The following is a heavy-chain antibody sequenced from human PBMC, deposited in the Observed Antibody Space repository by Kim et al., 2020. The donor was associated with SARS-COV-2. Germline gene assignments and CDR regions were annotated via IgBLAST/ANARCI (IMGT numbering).Heavy chain of an antibody. V-gene: IGHV3-9*01. CDR3: AKDLSSSYYYYGMDV. D-gene: IGHD6-6*01. Sequence: DSVKGRFTISIENAKNSLYLQMNSLRAEDTALYYCAKDLSSSYYYYGMDVWGQGTTVTVSS. J-gene: IGHJ6*02.